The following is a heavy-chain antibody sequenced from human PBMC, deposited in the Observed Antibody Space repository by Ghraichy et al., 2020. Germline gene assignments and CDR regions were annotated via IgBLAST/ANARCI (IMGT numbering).Heavy chain of an antibody. V-gene: IGHV3-21*01. J-gene: IGHJ6*02. CDR3: ARDVGFDNSAGGLDV. CDR2: ISTRSTYK. D-gene: IGHD4-23*01. Sequence: GGSLRLSCAASGFTFSSYAMNWVRQAPGKGLEWVSSISTRSTYKNYAASVKGRFTVSRDNAKNSLFLQMDRLRADDTAVYYCARDVGFDNSAGGLDVWGHGTCVIASS. CDR1: GFTFSSYA.